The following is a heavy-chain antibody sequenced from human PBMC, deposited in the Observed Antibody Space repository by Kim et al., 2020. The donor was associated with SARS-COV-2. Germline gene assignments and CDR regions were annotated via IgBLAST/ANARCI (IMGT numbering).Heavy chain of an antibody. CDR1: GGSINSCGYS. V-gene: IGHV4-30-2*01. J-gene: IGHJ3*02. Sequence: SETLSLTCAVSGGSINSCGYSWNWIRQRPGKALEWIGYIFYSGNTYSNPSLKSRVTMLVDRSTSQFSLKPTSVTAADTAVYYLASGGYVGNARARVSFD. D-gene: IGHD3-10*02. CDR2: IFYSGNT. CDR3: ASGGYVGNARARVSFD.